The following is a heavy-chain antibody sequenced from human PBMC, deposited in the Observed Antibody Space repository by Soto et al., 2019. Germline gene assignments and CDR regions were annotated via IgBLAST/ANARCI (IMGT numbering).Heavy chain of an antibody. CDR2: IYYSGST. Sequence: SETLSLTCTVSGGSISSYYWSWIRQPPGKGLEWIGYIYYSGSTNYNPSLKSRVTISVDTSKNQFSLKLSSVTAADTAVYYCARASRYDSSGYYYDYWGQGTLVTVSS. V-gene: IGHV4-59*01. J-gene: IGHJ4*02. D-gene: IGHD3-22*01. CDR3: ARASRYDSSGYYYDY. CDR1: GGSISSYY.